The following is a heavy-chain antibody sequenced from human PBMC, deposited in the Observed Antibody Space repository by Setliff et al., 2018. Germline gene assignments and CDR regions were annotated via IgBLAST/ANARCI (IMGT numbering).Heavy chain of an antibody. D-gene: IGHD3-3*01. J-gene: IGHJ6*03. CDR1: GGSISSGGYY. CDR2: IYTSWST. V-gene: IGHV4-61*09. CDR3: ARMSGFLYMDV. Sequence: ASETLSLTCTVSGGSISSGGYYWSWIRQPAGKGLEWTGHIYTSWSTIYNPSLKSRLTISLDTSKNQFSLTLSSVTAADTAVYYCARMSGFLYMDVWGKGTTVTVSS.